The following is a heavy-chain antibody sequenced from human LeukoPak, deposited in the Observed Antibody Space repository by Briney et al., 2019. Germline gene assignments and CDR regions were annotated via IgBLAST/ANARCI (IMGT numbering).Heavy chain of an antibody. CDR1: GGSISSGGYY. V-gene: IGHV4-31*03. CDR2: IYYSGST. D-gene: IGHD3-10*01. CDR3: ARVLQGAWLDP. Sequence: SETLSLTCTVSGGSISSGGYYWSWIRQHPGKGLEWIGYIYYSGSTYYNPSLKSRVTISVDTSKNQFPLKLSSVTAADTAVYYCARVLQGAWLDPWGQGTLVTVSS. J-gene: IGHJ5*02.